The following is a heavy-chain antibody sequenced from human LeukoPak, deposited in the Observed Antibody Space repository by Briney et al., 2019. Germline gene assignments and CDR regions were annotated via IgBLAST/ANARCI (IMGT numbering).Heavy chain of an antibody. CDR3: AREEDYGQYYYYGMDV. CDR2: ITPSGGST. CDR1: GYTFTSYY. Sequence: ASVKVSCKAFGYTFTSYYMHWVRQAPGQGLEWMGIITPSGGSTTYAQKFQGRVTITADKSTSTAYMELSSLRSEDTAVYYCAREEDYGQYYYYGMDVWGQGTTVTVSS. V-gene: IGHV1-46*01. J-gene: IGHJ6*02. D-gene: IGHD4-17*01.